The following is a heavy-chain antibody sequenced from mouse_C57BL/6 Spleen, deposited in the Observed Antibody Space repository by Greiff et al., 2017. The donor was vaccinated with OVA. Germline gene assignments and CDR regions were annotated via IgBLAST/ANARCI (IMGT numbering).Heavy chain of an antibody. J-gene: IGHJ2*01. CDR3: ARGGYYYGSSYPDY. V-gene: IGHV1-64*01. D-gene: IGHD1-1*01. Sequence: VQLQQPGAELVKPGASVKLSCKASGYTFTSYWMHWVKQRPGQGLEWIGMIHPNSGSTNYNEKFKSKATLTVDKPSSTAYMQLSSLTSEDSAVYYCARGGYYYGSSYPDYWGQGTTLTVSS. CDR1: GYTFTSYW. CDR2: IHPNSGST.